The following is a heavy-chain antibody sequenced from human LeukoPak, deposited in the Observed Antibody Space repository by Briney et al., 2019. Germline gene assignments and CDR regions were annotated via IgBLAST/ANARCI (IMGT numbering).Heavy chain of an antibody. CDR3: ARDDVATVTAPIYNWFDP. J-gene: IGHJ5*02. CDR1: GFSFSSYG. CDR2: IRYDGTNT. V-gene: IGHV3-30*02. Sequence: GGSLRLSCAASGFSFSSYGMQWVRQAPGKGLEWVAFIRYDGTNTYYADSVKGRFTISRDNAKNSLYLQMNSLRAEDTAVYYCARDDVATVTAPIYNWFDPWGQGTLVTVSS. D-gene: IGHD4-11*01.